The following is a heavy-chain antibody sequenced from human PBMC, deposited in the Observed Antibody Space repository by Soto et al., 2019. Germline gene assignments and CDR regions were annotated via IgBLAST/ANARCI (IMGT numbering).Heavy chain of an antibody. V-gene: IGHV1-18*01. Sequence: ASVKVSCKASGYTFTSYFISWVRQAPGQGLEWMGWISAYNGNTNYAQKLQGRVTMTTDTSTSTAYMELRSLRSDDTAVYYCARVGIVGSSLVYYYGMDVWGQGTTVTVSS. CDR1: GYTFTSYF. CDR2: ISAYNGNT. CDR3: ARVGIVGSSLVYYYGMDV. J-gene: IGHJ6*02. D-gene: IGHD6-6*01.